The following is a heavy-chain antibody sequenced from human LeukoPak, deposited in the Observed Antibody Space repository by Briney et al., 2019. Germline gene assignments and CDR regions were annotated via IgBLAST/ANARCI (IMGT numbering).Heavy chain of an antibody. V-gene: IGHV3-7*01. J-gene: IGHJ4*02. Sequence: GGSLRLSCAASGFTFKSNWMSWVRQAPGKGLEGVANINQGGSVKYYVDSVKGRFTISRDDAKNSLYVQMNSLRDVDTAVYYCARVGYSGWNLEYWGQGTLVTVSS. CDR1: GFTFKSNW. CDR3: ARVGYSGWNLEY. CDR2: INQGGSVK. D-gene: IGHD5-12*01.